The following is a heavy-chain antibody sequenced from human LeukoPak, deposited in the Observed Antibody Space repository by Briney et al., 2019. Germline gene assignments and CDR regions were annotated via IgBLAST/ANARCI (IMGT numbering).Heavy chain of an antibody. J-gene: IGHJ4*02. Sequence: ASVKVSCKASGYTFTGYYMHWVRQAPGQGLEWMRGINPNSGGTNYAQKFQGRVTMTRDTSISTAYMELSRLRSDDTAVYYCARGYPLWFGELFHNLPLDYWGQGTLVTVSS. V-gene: IGHV1-2*02. CDR1: GYTFTGYY. D-gene: IGHD3-10*01. CDR2: INPNSGGT. CDR3: ARGYPLWFGELFHNLPLDY.